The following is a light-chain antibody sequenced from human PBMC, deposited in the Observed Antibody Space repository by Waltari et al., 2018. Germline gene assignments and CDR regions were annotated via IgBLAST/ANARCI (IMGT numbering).Light chain of an antibody. CDR2: KAS. CDR1: QSISSW. CDR3: QQYHSYSLT. V-gene: IGKV1-5*03. Sequence: DIQMTQSPSTLSASVGDRVTITCRASQSISSWFAWYQQKPGKAPKLLIYKASTLESGVPSMFSGSGSGTEFTLTISSLQPDDFATYYCQQYHSYSLTFGGGTKVEIK. J-gene: IGKJ4*01.